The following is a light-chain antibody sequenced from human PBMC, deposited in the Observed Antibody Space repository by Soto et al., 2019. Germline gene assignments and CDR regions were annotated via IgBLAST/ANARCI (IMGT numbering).Light chain of an antibody. J-gene: IGKJ1*01. CDR3: QQYNNWWT. CDR2: GAS. CDR1: QSVSSN. Sequence: EIGMTQSPATLSVSAGERATLSCRASQSVSSNLAWYQQKPGQAPRLLIYGASTRATGIPARFSGIGSGTEFTLTISSLKSEDFAVYYCQQYNNWWTFGQGTKVDIK. V-gene: IGKV3-15*01.